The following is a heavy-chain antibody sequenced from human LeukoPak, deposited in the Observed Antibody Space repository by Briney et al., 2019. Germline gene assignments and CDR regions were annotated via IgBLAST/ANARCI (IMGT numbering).Heavy chain of an antibody. V-gene: IGHV3-21*01. Sequence: GGSLRLSCTASGFTFSSYSMNWVRQAPGKGLEWVSSITSSSDYVYYADSVKGRFTISRDNAESSLHLQMNSLRADDTAVYYCAREFKSGYGMWAWGQGTLVIVSS. J-gene: IGHJ5*02. CDR2: ITSSSDYV. D-gene: IGHD5-18*01. CDR1: GFTFSSYS. CDR3: AREFKSGYGMWA.